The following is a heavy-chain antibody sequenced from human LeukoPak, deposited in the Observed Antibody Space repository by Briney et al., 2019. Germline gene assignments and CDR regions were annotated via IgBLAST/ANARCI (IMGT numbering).Heavy chain of an antibody. CDR1: GFTFSSYS. V-gene: IGHV3-48*01. J-gene: IGHJ4*02. CDR3: ARDRNTIFGVVIRSEYFDY. Sequence: GXSLRLSCAASGFTFSSYSMNWVRQAPGKGLEWVSYISSSSSTIYYADSVKGRFTISRDNAKKSLYLQMNSLRAEDTAVYYCARDRNTIFGVVIRSEYFDYWGQGTLVTVSS. D-gene: IGHD3-3*01. CDR2: ISSSSSTI.